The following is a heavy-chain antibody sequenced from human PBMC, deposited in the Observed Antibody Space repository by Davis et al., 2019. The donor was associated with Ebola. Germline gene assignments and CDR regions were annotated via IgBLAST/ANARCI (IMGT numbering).Heavy chain of an antibody. V-gene: IGHV1-46*01. CDR1: GYTFTSYY. CDR2: INPSGGSK. CDR3: ARDLSRSGWFDP. J-gene: IGHJ5*02. D-gene: IGHD2/OR15-2a*01. Sequence: AASVKVSCKASGYTFTSYYMHWVRQAPGQGLEWMGIINPSGGSKSYAQKLQGRVTMTTDTSTSTAYMELRSLRSDDTAVYYCARDLSRSGWFDPWGQGTLVTVSS.